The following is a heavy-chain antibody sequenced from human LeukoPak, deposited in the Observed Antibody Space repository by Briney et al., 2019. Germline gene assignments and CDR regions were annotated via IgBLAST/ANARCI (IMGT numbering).Heavy chain of an antibody. CDR3: VKDLSGSSSFDQ. CDR1: GFTFSSYA. V-gene: IGHV3-64D*09. J-gene: IGHJ4*02. D-gene: IGHD1-26*01. Sequence: GGSLRLSCAASGFTFSSYAMSWVRQAPGKGLEYVAIINDNGYNTDYAGSVKGRFTVARDNSKNTLYLQMSSLRPEDTAVYYCVKDLSGSSSFDQWGQGTLVTVSS. CDR2: INDNGYNT.